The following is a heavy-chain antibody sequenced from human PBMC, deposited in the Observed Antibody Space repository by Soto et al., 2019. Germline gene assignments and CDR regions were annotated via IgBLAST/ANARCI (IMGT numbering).Heavy chain of an antibody. CDR3: ARVGHYDFWSGYYNPPPDAFDI. CDR2: ISSSSSYI. D-gene: IGHD3-3*01. CDR1: GFTFSSYS. Sequence: EVQLVESGGGLVKPGGSLRLSCVASGFTFSSYSMNWVRQAPGKGLEWVSSISSSSSYIYYADSVKGRFTISRDNAKNSLYLQMNSLRAEDTAVYYCARVGHYDFWSGYYNPPPDAFDIWGQGTMVTVSS. V-gene: IGHV3-21*01. J-gene: IGHJ3*02.